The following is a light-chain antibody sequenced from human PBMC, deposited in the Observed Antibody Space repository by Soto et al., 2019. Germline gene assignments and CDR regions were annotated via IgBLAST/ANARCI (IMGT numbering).Light chain of an antibody. V-gene: IGKV3-15*01. CDR3: QQDGSSHWT. CDR1: QSVSSN. Sequence: ILMTQSPVTLSVSPGERATLSCRATQSVSSNLHWYQQKPGQSPRLLIYGASTRATGIPARFSGSGSGTEFTLIISSLQSEDFAVYYCQQDGSSHWTLGQGTKVDI. J-gene: IGKJ1*01. CDR2: GAS.